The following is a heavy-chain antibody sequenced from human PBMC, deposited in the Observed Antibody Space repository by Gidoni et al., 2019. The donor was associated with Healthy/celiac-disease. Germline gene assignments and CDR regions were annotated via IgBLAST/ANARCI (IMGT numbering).Heavy chain of an antibody. D-gene: IGHD3-10*01. CDR2: IIPILGIA. CDR1: GGPFSSYT. V-gene: IGHV1-69*02. J-gene: IGHJ4*02. Sequence: QVQLVQSGAEVKKPGSSVKGSCKASGGPFSSYTISWVRQAPGQGLEWMGMIIPILGIATYAQKFQGRVTITADKSTSTAYMELSSLRSEDTAVYYCARIGMRIADYWGQGTLVTVSS. CDR3: ARIGMRIADY.